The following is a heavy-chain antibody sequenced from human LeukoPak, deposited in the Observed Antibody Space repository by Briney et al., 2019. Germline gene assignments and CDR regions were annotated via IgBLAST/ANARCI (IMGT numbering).Heavy chain of an antibody. V-gene: IGHV4-39*01. D-gene: IGHD6-13*01. Sequence: SETLSPTCTVSGGSISSSSYYWGWIRQPPGKGLEWIGSIYYSGSTYYNPSLKSRVTTSVDTSKTQFSLKLSSVTAADTAVYYCARYLGSSWYYYFDYWGQGTLVTVSS. J-gene: IGHJ4*02. CDR1: GGSISSSSYY. CDR3: ARYLGSSWYYYFDY. CDR2: IYYSGST.